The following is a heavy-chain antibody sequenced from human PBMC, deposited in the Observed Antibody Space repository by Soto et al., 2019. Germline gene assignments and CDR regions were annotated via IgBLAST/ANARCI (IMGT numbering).Heavy chain of an antibody. CDR1: GFTFSSYW. D-gene: IGHD3-3*01. CDR2: INSDGSST. V-gene: IGHV3-74*01. J-gene: IGHJ6*02. Sequence: PGGSLRLSCAASGFTFSSYWVHWVRQAPGKGLVWVSRINSDGSSTSYADSVKGRFTISRDNAKNTLYLQMNSLRAEDTAVYYCARVLEYDFWSGYHRSDYYYYGMDVWGQGTTVTVSS. CDR3: ARVLEYDFWSGYHRSDYYYYGMDV.